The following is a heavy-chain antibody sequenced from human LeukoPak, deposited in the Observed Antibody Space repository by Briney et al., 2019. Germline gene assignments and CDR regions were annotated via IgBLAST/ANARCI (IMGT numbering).Heavy chain of an antibody. J-gene: IGHJ5*02. CDR3: ARRFDP. Sequence: SQTLSLTCTVPGGSISSGSYYWSWIRQPAGKGLEWIGRIYTSGSTNYNPSLKSRVTISVDTSKNQFSLKLSSVTAADTAVYYCARRFDPWGQGTLVTVSS. CDR2: IYTSGST. CDR1: GGSISSGSYY. V-gene: IGHV4-61*02.